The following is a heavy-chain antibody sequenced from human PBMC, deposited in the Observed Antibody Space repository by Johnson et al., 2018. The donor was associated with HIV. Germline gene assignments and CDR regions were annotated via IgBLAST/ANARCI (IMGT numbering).Heavy chain of an antibody. CDR1: GFTFSSYA. J-gene: IGHJ3*02. CDR2: ISSNGGST. CDR3: ARARNRSYLLADFDI. Sequence: EVQLVESGGGLVQPGGSLRLSCAASGFTFSSYAMHWVRQAPGKGLEYVSAISSNGGSTYYANSVKGRFTISRDNYKNTLYLQMSSLRAEDMAVYYCARARNRSYLLADFDIWGHATTVTVSS. D-gene: IGHD1-26*01. V-gene: IGHV3-64*01.